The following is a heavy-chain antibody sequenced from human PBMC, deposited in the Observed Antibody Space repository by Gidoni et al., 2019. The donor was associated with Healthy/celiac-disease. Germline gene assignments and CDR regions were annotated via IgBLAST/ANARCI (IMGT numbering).Heavy chain of an antibody. Sequence: QVQLQESGPGLVKPSETLSLTCTVSGGSVSSGSYYWSWIRQPPGKGLEWIGYIYYSGSTNYNPSLKSRVTISVDTSKNQFSLKLSSVTAADTAVYYCARAAYDFWSGYSTFDYWGQGTLVTVSS. CDR2: IYYSGST. CDR1: GGSVSSGSYY. V-gene: IGHV4-61*01. D-gene: IGHD3-3*01. CDR3: ARAAYDFWSGYSTFDY. J-gene: IGHJ4*02.